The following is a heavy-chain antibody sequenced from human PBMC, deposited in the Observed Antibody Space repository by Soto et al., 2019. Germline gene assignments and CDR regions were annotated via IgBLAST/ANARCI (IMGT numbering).Heavy chain of an antibody. D-gene: IGHD3-10*01. J-gene: IGHJ3*02. CDR3: ARPYGGRGEYGSGSYYNGVYAFDI. V-gene: IGHV1-69*13. CDR1: GDALSICA. CDR2: IIPIFGTA. Sequence: SVKGYWKTAGDALSICAGSWVRQATGQGLDWMGGIIPIFGTANYAQKFQGRVTITADESTSTAYMELSSLRSEDTAVYYCARPYGGRGEYGSGSYYNGVYAFDIWGQGTMVTVSS.